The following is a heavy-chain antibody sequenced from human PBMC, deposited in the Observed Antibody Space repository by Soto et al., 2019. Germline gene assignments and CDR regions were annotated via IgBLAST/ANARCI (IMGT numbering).Heavy chain of an antibody. CDR2: ISGSGGVT. Sequence: PGGSLRLSCAASGFTYSSYAMSWVRQAPGKGLEWVSVISGSGGVTYYADSVKGRFTISRDNSKNTVYLQMNSLRAEDTAIYYCGKRVEYTYGYCDHWGQGTLVTVSS. V-gene: IGHV3-23*01. CDR3: GKRVEYTYGYCDH. D-gene: IGHD3-10*01. CDR1: GFTYSSYA. J-gene: IGHJ4*02.